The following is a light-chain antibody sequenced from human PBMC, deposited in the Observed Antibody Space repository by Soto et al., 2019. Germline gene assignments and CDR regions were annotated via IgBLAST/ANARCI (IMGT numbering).Light chain of an antibody. CDR2: GAS. V-gene: IGKV3-20*01. J-gene: IGKJ1*01. CDR3: QQYGSSLTWT. Sequence: EIVLTQSPGTLSLSPGERATLSCRASQSVSSSYLARYQQKPGQAPRLLIYGASRLATGIPDRFSRSGSRTDFPLTISRPEPEDFAVYYCQQYGSSLTWTFGQGTKVPIK. CDR1: QSVSSSY.